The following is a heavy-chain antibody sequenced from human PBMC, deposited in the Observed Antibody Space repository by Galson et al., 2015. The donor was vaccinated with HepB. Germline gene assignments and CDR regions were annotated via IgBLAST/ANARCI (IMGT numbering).Heavy chain of an antibody. CDR3: AWDCGDYGRDFFDC. Sequence: GLEWIGNMFYSGDIYYNPSLKSRVTLSVDTSKNHFSLRLNSVTAADTAFYYRAWDCGDYGRDFFDCWGQGTLVTVSS. CDR2: MFYSGDI. J-gene: IGHJ4*02. V-gene: IGHV4-39*02. D-gene: IGHD4-17*01.